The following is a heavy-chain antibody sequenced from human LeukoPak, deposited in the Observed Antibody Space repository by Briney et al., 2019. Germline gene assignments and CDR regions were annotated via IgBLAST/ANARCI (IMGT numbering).Heavy chain of an antibody. CDR1: GFTFSSYA. CDR3: ARADCSGGSCYFHQNQPADY. D-gene: IGHD2-15*01. J-gene: IGHJ4*02. CDR2: ISYDGSNK. V-gene: IGHV3-30*04. Sequence: GGSLRLSCAASGFTFSSYAMHWVRQAPGKGLEWVAVISYDGSNKYYADSVKGRFTISRDNSKNTLYLQMNSLRAEDTAAYYCARADCSGGSCYFHQNQPADYWGQGTLVTVSS.